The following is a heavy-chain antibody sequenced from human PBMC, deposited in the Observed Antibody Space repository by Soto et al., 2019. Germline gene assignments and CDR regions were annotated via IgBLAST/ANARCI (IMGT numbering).Heavy chain of an antibody. CDR2: IYHSGST. CDR1: GGSISSSNW. V-gene: IGHV4-4*02. J-gene: IGHJ6*02. CDR3: ARENILTGYYNVRYYYYGMDV. Sequence: SETLSLTCAVSGGSISSSNWWSWVRQPPGKGLEWIGEIYHSGSTNYNPSLKSRVTISVDKSKNQFSLKLSSVTAADTAVYYCARENILTGYYNVRYYYYGMDVWGQGTTVT. D-gene: IGHD3-9*01.